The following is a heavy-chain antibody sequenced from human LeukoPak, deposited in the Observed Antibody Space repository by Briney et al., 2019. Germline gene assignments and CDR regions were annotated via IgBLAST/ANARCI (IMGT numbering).Heavy chain of an antibody. D-gene: IGHD4-17*01. CDR2: ISAYNGNT. CDR3: ARDRVRAFDYGDPADY. J-gene: IGHJ4*02. V-gene: IGHV1-18*04. CDR1: GYTFTGYY. Sequence: GASVKVSCKASGYTFTGYYMHWVRQAPGQGLEWMGWISAYNGNTNYAQKLQGRVTMTTDTSTSTAYMELRSLRSDDTAVYYCARDRVRAFDYGDPADYWGQGTLVTVSS.